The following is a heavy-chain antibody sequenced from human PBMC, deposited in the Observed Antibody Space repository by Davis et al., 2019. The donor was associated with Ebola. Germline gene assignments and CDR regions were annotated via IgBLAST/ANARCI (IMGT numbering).Heavy chain of an antibody. CDR2: INRDGTTT. J-gene: IGHJ5*02. D-gene: IGHD4-17*01. CDR1: GFTFSNNW. Sequence: GESLKISCTVSGFTFSNNWMSWVRQVPGKGLVWVSSINRDGTTTTYADSVKGRFTISRDNAKNSLYLQMNSLRDEDTAVYYCARDLTTVTSDWFDPWGQGTLVTVSS. V-gene: IGHV3-74*01. CDR3: ARDLTTVTSDWFDP.